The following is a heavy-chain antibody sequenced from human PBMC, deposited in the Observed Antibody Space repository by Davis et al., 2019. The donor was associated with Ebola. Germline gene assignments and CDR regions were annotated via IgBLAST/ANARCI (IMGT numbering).Heavy chain of an antibody. Sequence: PSETLSLTCTVSGGSISSYYWSWIRQPPGKGLEWIGYIYYSGSTNYNPSLKSRVTISVDTSKNQFSLKLSSVTAADTAVYYCARRLGGGYRLNWFDPWGQGTLVTVSS. V-gene: IGHV4-59*08. CDR1: GGSISSYY. J-gene: IGHJ5*02. D-gene: IGHD3-16*01. CDR3: ARRLGGGYRLNWFDP. CDR2: IYYSGST.